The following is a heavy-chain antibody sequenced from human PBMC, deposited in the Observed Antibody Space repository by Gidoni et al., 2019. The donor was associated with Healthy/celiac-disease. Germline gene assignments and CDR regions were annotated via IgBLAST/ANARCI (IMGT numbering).Heavy chain of an antibody. CDR1: GFPLSSYW. CDR3: ARDRGWGPPSDY. CDR2: IKQDGSEK. J-gene: IGHJ4*02. D-gene: IGHD3-16*01. V-gene: IGHV3-7*01. Sequence: EVQLVESGGGLVKPGGSLRLSCAASGFPLSSYWMSWVRQAPGKGLEWVANIKQDGSEKYYVDSVKGRFTISRDNAKNSLYLQMNSLRAEDTAVYYCARDRGWGPPSDYWGQGTLVTVSS.